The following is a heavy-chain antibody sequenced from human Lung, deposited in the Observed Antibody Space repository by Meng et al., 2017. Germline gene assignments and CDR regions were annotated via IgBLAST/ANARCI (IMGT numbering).Heavy chain of an antibody. J-gene: IGHJ4*02. V-gene: IGHV4-34*01. CDR1: CGSFSDYY. CDR2: INHSGST. D-gene: IGHD4-11*01. CDR3: ARGPTTMAHDFDY. Sequence: GQLQPWGAGLLKPPETLSLPSVVVCGSFSDYYWSWIRQPPGKGLEWIGEINHSGSTNYNPSLESRATISVDTSQNNLSLKLSSVTAADSAVYYCARGPTTMAHDFDYWGQGTLVTVSS.